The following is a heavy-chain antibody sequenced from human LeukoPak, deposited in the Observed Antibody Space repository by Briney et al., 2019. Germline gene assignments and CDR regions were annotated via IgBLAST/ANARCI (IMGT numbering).Heavy chain of an antibody. CDR1: GGSISSYY. J-gene: IGHJ3*02. D-gene: IGHD3-22*01. Sequence: PSETLSLTCTVSGGSISSYYWSWIRQPPGKGLEWIGNIYYSGSTNYNPSLKSRVTISVDTSKNQFSLKLSSVTAADTAVYYCARVWGVTDFYDNRGAFDIWGQGTMVTVSS. V-gene: IGHV4-59*01. CDR2: IYYSGST. CDR3: ARVWGVTDFYDNRGAFDI.